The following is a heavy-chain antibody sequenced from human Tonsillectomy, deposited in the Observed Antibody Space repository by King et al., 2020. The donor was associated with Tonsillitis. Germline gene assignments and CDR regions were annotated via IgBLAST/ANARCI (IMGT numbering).Heavy chain of an antibody. D-gene: IGHD3-16*01. J-gene: IGHJ6*01. CDR1: IATFGGYS. Sequence: VQLVESGGGLVKPGGSLRLSCAASIATFGGYSMNWVRKAPGKGLEWVASISSTIRYTYYSGSVKGRFSISRANANNSLFLQMSDLRAEDTAMYYCARDGAPWGYGMDVWGQGTTVTVSS. CDR3: ARDGAPWGYGMDV. CDR2: ISSTIRYT. V-gene: IGHV3-21*01.